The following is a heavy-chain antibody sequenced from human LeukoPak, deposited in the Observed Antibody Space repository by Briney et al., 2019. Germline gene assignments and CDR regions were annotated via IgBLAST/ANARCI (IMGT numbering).Heavy chain of an antibody. CDR3: ARSRLYSGSFIFDY. V-gene: IGHV3-23*01. CDR2: ISGSGGRT. J-gene: IGHJ4*02. Sequence: GGTLRLSCEASGFTFSRYGMSWVRQAPGKGLEWVSDISGSGGRTYYADSVKGRFTISRDNAKNSLYLQMNSLRAEDTAVYYCARSRLYSGSFIFDYWGQGTLVTVSS. CDR1: GFTFSRYG. D-gene: IGHD1-26*01.